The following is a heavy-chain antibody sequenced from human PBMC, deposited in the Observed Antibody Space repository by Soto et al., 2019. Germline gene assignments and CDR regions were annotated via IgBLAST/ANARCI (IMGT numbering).Heavy chain of an antibody. Sequence: ASGKVSCKASGYTFTSYGISWVRQAPGQGLEWMGWISAYNGNTNYAQKLQGRVTMTTDTSTSTAYMELRSLRSDDTAVYYCARDERYDFWSGYYTGPHYYYYYGMDVWGQGTTVTVSS. CDR3: ARDERYDFWSGYYTGPHYYYYYGMDV. J-gene: IGHJ6*02. D-gene: IGHD3-3*01. CDR2: ISAYNGNT. V-gene: IGHV1-18*04. CDR1: GYTFTSYG.